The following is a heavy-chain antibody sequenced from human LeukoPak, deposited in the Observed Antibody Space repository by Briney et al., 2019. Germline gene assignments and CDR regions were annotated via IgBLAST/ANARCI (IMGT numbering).Heavy chain of an antibody. CDR3: ASDIRIAAAGTRDFDY. CDR1: GYTFTSYG. Sequence: RASVKVSCKASGYTFTSYGISWVRQAPGQGLEWMGWISAYNGNTNYAQKLQGRVTMTTDTSTSTAYMELRSLRSDDTAVYYCASDIRIAAAGTRDFDYWGQGTLVTVSS. V-gene: IGHV1-18*04. D-gene: IGHD6-13*01. CDR2: ISAYNGNT. J-gene: IGHJ4*02.